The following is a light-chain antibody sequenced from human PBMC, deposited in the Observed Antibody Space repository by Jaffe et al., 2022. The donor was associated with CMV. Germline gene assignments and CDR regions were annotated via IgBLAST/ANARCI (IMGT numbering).Light chain of an antibody. Sequence: DIQMTQSPSSLSASVGDRVIITCRASQSISTYLNWYQQKPGKAPKLLIHSASTLQSGVPSRFSGSGSGTDFSLTVSTLQPEDFATYYCQQSYGFPRTFGQGTRLEIK. J-gene: IGKJ2*01. CDR1: QSISTY. CDR3: QQSYGFPRT. CDR2: SAS. V-gene: IGKV1-39*01.